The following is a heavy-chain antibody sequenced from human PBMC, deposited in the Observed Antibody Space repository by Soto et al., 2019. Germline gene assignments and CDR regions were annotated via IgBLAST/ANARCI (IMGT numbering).Heavy chain of an antibody. V-gene: IGHV3-21*01. Sequence: PEESLRLSFVASGFTFSSYSMNWVRQAPGKGLEWVSSISSSSSYIYYADSVKGRFTISRDNAKNSLYLQMNSLRAEDTAVYYCARVGGYSGYDQDYYYYGMDVWGQGT. J-gene: IGHJ6*02. D-gene: IGHD5-12*01. CDR2: ISSSSSYI. CDR1: GFTFSSYS. CDR3: ARVGGYSGYDQDYYYYGMDV.